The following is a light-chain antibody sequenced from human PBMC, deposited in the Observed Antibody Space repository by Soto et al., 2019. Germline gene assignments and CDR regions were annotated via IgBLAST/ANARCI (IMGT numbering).Light chain of an antibody. V-gene: IGKV1-5*01. CDR2: DAS. J-gene: IGKJ1*01. Sequence: DIQMTQSPSTLSASVGDRVTITCRASQSINSWLAWYKQKPGKAPQIMIYDASTLKNGVPSRFRGSGSGTEFTLTISSLQPDDFATYYCQHYNSYSEAFGQGTKVDIK. CDR3: QHYNSYSEA. CDR1: QSINSW.